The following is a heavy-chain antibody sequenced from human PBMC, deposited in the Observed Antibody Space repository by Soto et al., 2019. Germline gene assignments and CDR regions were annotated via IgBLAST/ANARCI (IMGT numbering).Heavy chain of an antibody. CDR3: ASATYGSGSYRDY. CDR2: IYSGGST. J-gene: IGHJ4*02. CDR1: GFTVSSNY. V-gene: IGHV3-53*01. Sequence: GGSLRLSCAASGFTVSSNYMSWVRQAPGKGLEWVSVIYSGGSTYYADSVKGRFTISRDNSKNTLYLQMNSLRAEDTAVYYCASATYGSGSYRDYWGQGTLVTVS. D-gene: IGHD3-10*01.